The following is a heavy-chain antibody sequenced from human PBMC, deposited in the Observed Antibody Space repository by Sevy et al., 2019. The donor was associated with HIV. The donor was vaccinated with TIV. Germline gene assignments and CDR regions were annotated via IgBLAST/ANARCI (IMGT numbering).Heavy chain of an antibody. D-gene: IGHD4-17*01. V-gene: IGHV3-23*01. J-gene: IGHJ3*02. Sequence: GGSPRLSCAASGFTFSSYAMSWVRQAPGKGLEWVSAISGSGGSTYYADSVKGRFTISRDNSKNTLYLQMNSLRAEDTAVYYCAKDLDGDYVLGAFDIWGQGTMVTVSS. CDR1: GFTFSSYA. CDR2: ISGSGGST. CDR3: AKDLDGDYVLGAFDI.